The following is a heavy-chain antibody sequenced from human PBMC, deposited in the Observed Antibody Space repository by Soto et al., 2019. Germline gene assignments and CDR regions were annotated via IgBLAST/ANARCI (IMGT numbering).Heavy chain of an antibody. CDR1: GYTFTSYY. Sequence: ASVKVSCKASGYTFTSYYMHWVRQAPGQGLEWMGIINPSGGSTSYAQKFQGRVTMTRDTSTNTVYMELSSLRSEDTAVYYCATSKGDYGGNSVIGDAFDIWGQGTMVTVSS. J-gene: IGHJ3*02. D-gene: IGHD4-17*01. CDR2: INPSGGST. V-gene: IGHV1-46*01. CDR3: ATSKGDYGGNSVIGDAFDI.